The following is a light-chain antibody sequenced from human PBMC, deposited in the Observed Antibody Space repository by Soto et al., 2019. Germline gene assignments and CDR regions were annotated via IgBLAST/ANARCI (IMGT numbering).Light chain of an antibody. J-gene: IGLJ2*01. CDR1: SSDVGGYNY. V-gene: IGLV2-14*01. CDR3: SSFSSSTTPV. CDR2: DVS. Sequence: QSVLTQPASVSGSPGQSITISCTGTSSDVGGYNYVSWYQQHPGKAPKLMIYDVSNRPSGVSNRFSGSKSGNTASLIISGLQAEDEADYYCSSFSSSTTPVFGGGTKVTVL.